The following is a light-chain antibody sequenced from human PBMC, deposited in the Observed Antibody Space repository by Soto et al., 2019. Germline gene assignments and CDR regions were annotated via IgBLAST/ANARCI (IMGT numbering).Light chain of an antibody. Sequence: QSALTQPAXVSESPGQSITISCAGTSSDIGGYNYVSWYQQHPDKAPKLMIYGVTNRPSGVSDRFSGSKSGNTASLTISGLQAEDEADYYCTSYTSSSTYVFGTGTKVTVL. CDR1: SSDIGGYNY. CDR3: TSYTSSSTYV. V-gene: IGLV2-14*01. CDR2: GVT. J-gene: IGLJ1*01.